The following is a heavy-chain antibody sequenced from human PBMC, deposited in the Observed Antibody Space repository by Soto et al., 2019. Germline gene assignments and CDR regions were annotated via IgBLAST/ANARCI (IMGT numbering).Heavy chain of an antibody. CDR3: AREAYDILTGYYLNYYYYYYMDV. D-gene: IGHD3-9*01. Sequence: EVQLVESGGGLVQPGGSLRLSCAASGFTFSSYWMSWVRQAPGKGLEWVANIKQDGSEKYYVDSVKGRFTISRDNAKNSLYLQMNSLRAEDTAVYYCAREAYDILTGYYLNYYYYYYMDVWGKGTTVTVSS. CDR1: GFTFSSYW. V-gene: IGHV3-7*01. CDR2: IKQDGSEK. J-gene: IGHJ6*03.